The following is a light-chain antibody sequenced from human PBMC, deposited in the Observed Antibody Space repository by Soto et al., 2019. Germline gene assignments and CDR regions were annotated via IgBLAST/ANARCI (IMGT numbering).Light chain of an antibody. J-gene: IGKJ1*01. CDR2: AAS. CDR3: LLDYAYFWA. Sequence: DIQMTQSPSSLSASVGDRVTITCRASQSISSYLNWHQQKAGKAPKLLIHAASNLESGVPSRFSGSGSGTDFTLTISSLQPEDFATYYCLLDYAYFWAFGQGTKV. V-gene: IGKV1-39*01. CDR1: QSISSY.